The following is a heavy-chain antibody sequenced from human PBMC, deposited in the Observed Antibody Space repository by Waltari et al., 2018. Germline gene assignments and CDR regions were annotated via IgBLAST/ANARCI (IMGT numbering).Heavy chain of an antibody. J-gene: IGHJ4*02. Sequence: QVQLVQSGSELKKPGASVKVSCKASGSTFTSYARNWVRPTHGQGLEWMGWINTNTGNTTYSQGFTGRFVFSLDTSVSTAYLQISSLKAEDTAVYYCARELDIVATSGGDYILGYWGQGTLVTVSS. V-gene: IGHV7-4-1*02. D-gene: IGHD2-2*03. CDR3: ARELDIVATSGGDYILGY. CDR2: INTNTGNT. CDR1: GSTFTSYA.